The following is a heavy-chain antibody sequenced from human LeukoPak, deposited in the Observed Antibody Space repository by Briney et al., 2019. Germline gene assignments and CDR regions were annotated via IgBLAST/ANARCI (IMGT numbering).Heavy chain of an antibody. Sequence: SETLSLTCTVPGGSISSSSYYWGWIRQPPGKGLEWIGYIYYSGSTNYNPSLKSRVTISVDTSKNQFSLKLSSVTAADTAVYYCAREDGYSYGYRSGDAFDIWGQGTMVTVSS. CDR2: IYYSGST. CDR1: GGSISSSSYY. J-gene: IGHJ3*02. D-gene: IGHD5-18*01. V-gene: IGHV4-61*01. CDR3: AREDGYSYGYRSGDAFDI.